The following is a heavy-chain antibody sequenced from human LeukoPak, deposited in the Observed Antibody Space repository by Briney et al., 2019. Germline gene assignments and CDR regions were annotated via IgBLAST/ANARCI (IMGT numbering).Heavy chain of an antibody. D-gene: IGHD6-13*01. CDR2: IKSKIDGGTT. Sequence: GGSLRLSCAASGFTFSSYEMNWVRQAPGKGLEWVGRIKSKIDGGTTDYAAPVKGRFTISRDDLKDTLYLQMDSLKTEDTAVYYCSTLRGSSSQYFQHWGQGTLVTVSS. CDR1: GFTFSSYE. CDR3: STLRGSSSQYFQH. V-gene: IGHV3-15*01. J-gene: IGHJ1*01.